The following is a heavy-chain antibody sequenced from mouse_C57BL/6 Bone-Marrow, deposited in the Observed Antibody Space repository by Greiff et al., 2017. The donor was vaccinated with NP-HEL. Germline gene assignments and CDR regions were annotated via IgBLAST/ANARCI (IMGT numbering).Heavy chain of an antibody. CDR3: ARLYDGKGMDY. Sequence: EVQLVESGGGLVKPGGSLKLSCAASGFTFSDYGMHWVRQAPEKGLEWVAYISSGSSTIYYADTVKGRFTISRDNAKNPLFRQMTSLRSEDTAMCYCARLYDGKGMDYWGQGTSVTVSS. V-gene: IGHV5-17*01. D-gene: IGHD2-3*01. CDR2: ISSGSSTI. J-gene: IGHJ4*01. CDR1: GFTFSDYG.